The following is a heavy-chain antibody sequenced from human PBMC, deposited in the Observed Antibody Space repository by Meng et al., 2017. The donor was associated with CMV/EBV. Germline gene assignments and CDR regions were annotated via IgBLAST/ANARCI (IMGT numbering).Heavy chain of an antibody. D-gene: IGHD1-26*01. CDR1: GFTFRTYS. Sequence: CEASGFTFRTYSMHWVRQAPGKGLEWVAVISYDGSNKYYADSGKGRFTISRDNSKNTLYLQMDSLRDEDTAVYYCASGIVAATYFDYWGQGTLVTVSS. CDR2: ISYDGSNK. V-gene: IGHV3-30-3*01. J-gene: IGHJ4*02. CDR3: ASGIVAATYFDY.